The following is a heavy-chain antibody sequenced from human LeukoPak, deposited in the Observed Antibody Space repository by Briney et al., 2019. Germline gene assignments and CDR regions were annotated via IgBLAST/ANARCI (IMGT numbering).Heavy chain of an antibody. J-gene: IGHJ4*02. CDR1: GGSISSFY. Sequence: SETLSLTYSVSGGSISSFYWNWIRQPAGKGLEWIGRLLTGGSTIYNPSLKSRVTISVDKSKNQFSLKLSSVTAADTAVYYCARDEGSGHYDSWGQGTLVTVSS. CDR2: LLTGGST. D-gene: IGHD3-3*01. V-gene: IGHV4-4*07. CDR3: ARDEGSGHYDS.